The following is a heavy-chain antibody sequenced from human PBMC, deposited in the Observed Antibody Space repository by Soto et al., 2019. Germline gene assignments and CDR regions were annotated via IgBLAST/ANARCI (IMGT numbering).Heavy chain of an antibody. D-gene: IGHD6-13*01. J-gene: IGHJ5*02. CDR1: GGSINSGAYY. CDR3: ARVSATGTRLFDP. CDR2: IHYTGRT. V-gene: IGHV4-31*03. Sequence: PSETLSLTCSVSGGSINSGAYYWSWIRHYPGKGREWIGYIHYTGRTYYNPSLESRATISVDTSKKHFSLKLSSVTAADTAVYYCARVSATGTRLFDPWGQGTLVTVSS.